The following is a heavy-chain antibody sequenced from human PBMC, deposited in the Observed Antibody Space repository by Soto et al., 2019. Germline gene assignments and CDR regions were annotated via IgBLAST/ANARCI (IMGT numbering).Heavy chain of an antibody. CDR2: ISYDGSNK. V-gene: IGHV3-30-3*01. CDR3: ARDNAAYSISSYSDYYYDMDV. CDR1: GFTFSSYA. Sequence: QVQLVESGGGVVQPGRSLRLSCAASGFTFSSYAMHWVRQAPGKGLEWVAVISYDGSNKYYADSVKGRFTISRHNSKNTLYLQMNSLRADDTAVYYCARDNAAYSISSYSDYYYDMDVWGQGTKVTVSS. J-gene: IGHJ6*02. D-gene: IGHD6-13*01.